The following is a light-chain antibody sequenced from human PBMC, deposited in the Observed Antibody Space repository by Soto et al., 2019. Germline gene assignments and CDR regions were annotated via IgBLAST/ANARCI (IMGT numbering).Light chain of an antibody. CDR2: IAS. J-gene: IGKJ1*01. Sequence: EIVLTQSPGTLSLFPGERATLSCRATQSVNSDYLAWYQQKPGQAPRLLIYIASRRSTAIPDRFSGSASGTDFPLTSSALEPEDFAVYYCQQYGTSPWTFGQGTKVEIK. CDR1: QSVNSDY. CDR3: QQYGTSPWT. V-gene: IGKV3-20*01.